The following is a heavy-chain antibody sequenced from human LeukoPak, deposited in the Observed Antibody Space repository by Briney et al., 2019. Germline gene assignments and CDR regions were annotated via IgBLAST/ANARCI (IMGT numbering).Heavy chain of an antibody. J-gene: IGHJ4*02. CDR1: GFTFDAYV. CDR3: AKDGGLTAHSMDY. D-gene: IGHD5-18*01. CDR2: ISGDGYIT. V-gene: IGHV3-43*02. Sequence: SGGSLRLSCAASGFTFDAYVMHWVRQTPGKGLEWVSLISGDGYITHSADSLKGRFTISRDNSKNTLYLQMNSLTSEDTAFYHCAKDGGLTAHSMDYWGQGTLVTVSS.